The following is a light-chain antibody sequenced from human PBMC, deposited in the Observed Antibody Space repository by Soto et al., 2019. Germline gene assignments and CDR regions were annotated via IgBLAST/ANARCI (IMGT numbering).Light chain of an antibody. CDR1: QSISSW. V-gene: IGKV1-5*03. CDR3: QQYNSYS. CDR2: KAS. J-gene: IGKJ1*01. Sequence: DIQMTQSPSTLSASVGDRVTITCRASQSISSWLAWYQQEPGKAPKLLIYKASSLESGVPSRFSGSGSGTEFTLTISSLQPDDFATYYCQQYNSYSFGQGTKVDIK.